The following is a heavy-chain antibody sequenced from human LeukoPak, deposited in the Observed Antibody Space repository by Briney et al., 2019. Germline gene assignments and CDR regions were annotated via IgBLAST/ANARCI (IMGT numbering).Heavy chain of an antibody. J-gene: IGHJ5*02. CDR1: GYTFTGYY. CDR3: ARDYYGSGSYYRYWFDP. V-gene: IGHV1-2*02. CDR2: INPNSGGT. D-gene: IGHD3-10*01. Sequence: ASVKVSCKASGYTFTGYYMHWVRQAPGQGLEWMGWINPNSGGTNYAQKFQGRVTMTRDTSISTAYMELSRLRSDDTAVYYCARDYYGSGSYYRYWFDPWGQGTLVTVSS.